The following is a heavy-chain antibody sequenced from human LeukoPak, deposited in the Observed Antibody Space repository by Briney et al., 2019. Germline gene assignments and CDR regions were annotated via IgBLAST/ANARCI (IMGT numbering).Heavy chain of an antibody. Sequence: GRSLRLSCAASGFTFSSYGMHWVRQAPGKGLEWVAVIWYDGSNEYYADSVKGRFTISRDNSKNTLYLQMNSLRAEDTAVYYCAKIGVQLWLLDYYYYMDVWGKGTTVTVSS. D-gene: IGHD5-18*01. CDR3: AKIGVQLWLLDYYYYMDV. V-gene: IGHV3-33*06. CDR2: IWYDGSNE. CDR1: GFTFSSYG. J-gene: IGHJ6*03.